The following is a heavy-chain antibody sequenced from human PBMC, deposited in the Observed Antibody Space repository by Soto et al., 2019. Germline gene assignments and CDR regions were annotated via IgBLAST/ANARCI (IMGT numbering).Heavy chain of an antibody. D-gene: IGHD4-17*01. Sequence: GGSLRLSCAASGFTFRRFWMHWVRQAPWKGLMWVSRITNDGSATDYVDSVRGRFTISRDNAENMLYLQLNNLRADDTAVYYCARDTASGYLERWGSDSLFTVCS. CDR1: GFTFRRFW. CDR3: ARDTASGYLER. V-gene: IGHV3-74*01. CDR2: ITNDGSAT. J-gene: IGHJ2*01.